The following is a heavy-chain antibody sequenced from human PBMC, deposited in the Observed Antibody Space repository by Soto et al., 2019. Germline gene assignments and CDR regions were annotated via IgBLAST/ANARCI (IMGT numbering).Heavy chain of an antibody. V-gene: IGHV4-39*07. Sequence: SETLSLTCTVSGGSISGGGYYWSWIRQPPGKEPEWIGKINHSGSTSYNPSLKSRVTISVDTSKNQFSLKLSSVTAADTAVYYCARAKPQEDYWGQGTLVTVSS. CDR3: ARAKPQEDY. J-gene: IGHJ4*02. CDR1: GGSISGGGYY. CDR2: INHSGST.